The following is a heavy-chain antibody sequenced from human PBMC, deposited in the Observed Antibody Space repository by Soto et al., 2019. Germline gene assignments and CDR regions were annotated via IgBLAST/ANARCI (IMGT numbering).Heavy chain of an antibody. J-gene: IGHJ4*02. CDR1: GGSFSGYY. Sequence: QVKLQHGGAGLLKPSETLSLTCAVYGGSFSGYYWNWIRQPPGKGLEWIGEINHSGSTNYNPSLKSRVTLSVDTSQTPFSLKLSSVTAADTAVYYCARGWGRIFDYWGQGTVVTVSS. CDR2: INHSGST. V-gene: IGHV4-34*01. D-gene: IGHD7-27*01. CDR3: ARGWGRIFDY.